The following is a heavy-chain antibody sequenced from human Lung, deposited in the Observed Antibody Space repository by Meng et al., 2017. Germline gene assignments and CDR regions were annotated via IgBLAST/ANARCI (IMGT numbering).Heavy chain of an antibody. Sequence: QVQLAGSGPGLVQPSGTLSLTCAVSGGSISSDNWWSWVRQPPGKGLEWIGEIYHSGSTNYNPSLKSRITISVDKPKNQFSLTLSSVTAADTAVYYCTKNDFYCLGYWGQGTLATVSS. CDR1: GGSISSDNW. D-gene: IGHD2-21*01. V-gene: IGHV4-4*02. J-gene: IGHJ4*02. CDR3: TKNDFYCLGY. CDR2: IYHSGST.